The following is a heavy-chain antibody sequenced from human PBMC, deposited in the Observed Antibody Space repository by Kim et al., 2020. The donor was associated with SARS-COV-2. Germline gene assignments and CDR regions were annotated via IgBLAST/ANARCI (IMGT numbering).Heavy chain of an antibody. CDR3: ARCQNWNDLEDWFDP. J-gene: IGHJ5*02. CDR2: INPKTGVT. D-gene: IGHD1-1*01. V-gene: IGHV1-2*02. CDR1: GYTFTDFY. Sequence: ASVKVSCKASGYTFTDFYIHWVRQAPGQGLEWMGWINPKTGVTNSAQRFQDRVTMTRDTYITTAYMELSSLTSDDTAVYYCARCQNWNDLEDWFDPWGQG.